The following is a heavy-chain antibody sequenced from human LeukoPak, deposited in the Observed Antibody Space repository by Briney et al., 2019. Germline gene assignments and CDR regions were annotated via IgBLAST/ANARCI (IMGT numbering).Heavy chain of an antibody. CDR3: ARDRGGTDDFWSGYYTGYFDY. CDR2: ISSSSSDI. Sequence: PGGSLRLSCAASGFSFNSYNMIWVRQAPGKGLEGVSYISSSSSDINYADSVKGRFTISRDNAKNSLYLHMNDLRAEDTAVFYCARDRGGTDDFWSGYYTGYFDYWGKGTLVTVSS. V-gene: IGHV3-48*01. J-gene: IGHJ4*02. CDR1: GFSFNSYN. D-gene: IGHD3-3*01.